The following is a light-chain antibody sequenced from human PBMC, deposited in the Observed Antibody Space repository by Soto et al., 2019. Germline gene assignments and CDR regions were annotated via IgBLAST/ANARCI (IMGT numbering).Light chain of an antibody. J-gene: IGLJ1*01. CDR1: SSDVGSYNL. CDR3: CSYAGSSTV. CDR2: EVS. V-gene: IGLV2-23*02. Sequence: QSALNQPASVSGSPGQSITISCTGTSSDVGSYNLVSWYQQHPGKAPKLMIYEVSKRPSGVSNRFSGSKSGNTASLTISGLQAEDEADYYCCSYAGSSTVFGTGTKVTVL.